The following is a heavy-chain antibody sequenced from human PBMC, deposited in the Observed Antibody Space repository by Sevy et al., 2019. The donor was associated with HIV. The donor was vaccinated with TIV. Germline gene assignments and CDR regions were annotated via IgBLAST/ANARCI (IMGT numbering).Heavy chain of an antibody. CDR3: AKVGVTRYPPRLNMVQGEIDY. J-gene: IGHJ4*02. CDR2: ISYDGSNK. Sequence: GGSLRLSCAASGFTFSSYGMHWVRQAPGKGLEWVAVISYDGSNKYYADSVKGRFTISRDNSKNTLYLQMNSLRAEDTAVYYCAKVGVTRYPPRLNMVQGEIDYWGQGTLVTVSS. V-gene: IGHV3-30*18. CDR1: GFTFSSYG. D-gene: IGHD3-10*01.